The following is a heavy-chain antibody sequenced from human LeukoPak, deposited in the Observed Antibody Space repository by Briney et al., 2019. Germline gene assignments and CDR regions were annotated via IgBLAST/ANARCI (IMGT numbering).Heavy chain of an antibody. D-gene: IGHD3/OR15-3a*01. CDR3: ARALSWTTESYYYMDV. Sequence: GASVKVSCKASGYTFTSYDTNWVRRATGQGLEWLGWMNPNSGNTGYAQNFPGRVTMTMNTSITTAYMELSSLRSEDTAVYYCARALSWTTESYYYMDVWGKGTTVTVSS. V-gene: IGHV1-8*02. CDR2: MNPNSGNT. CDR1: GYTFTSYD. J-gene: IGHJ6*03.